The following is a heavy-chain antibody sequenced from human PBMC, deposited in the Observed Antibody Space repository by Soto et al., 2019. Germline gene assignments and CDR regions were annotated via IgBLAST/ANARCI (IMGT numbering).Heavy chain of an antibody. J-gene: IGHJ4*02. V-gene: IGHV4-31*03. D-gene: IGHD3-9*01. CDR1: GGSISSGGYY. CDR3: ARLDFDWLFAFDY. Sequence: QVQLQESGPGLVKPSQTLSLTCSVSGGSISSGGYYWSWIRQHPGKGLEWIGYISYSGSTHYNSSLKSRVTISADTSKNQFSLKLNSVTAADTAVYYCARLDFDWLFAFDYWGQGTLVTVSS. CDR2: ISYSGST.